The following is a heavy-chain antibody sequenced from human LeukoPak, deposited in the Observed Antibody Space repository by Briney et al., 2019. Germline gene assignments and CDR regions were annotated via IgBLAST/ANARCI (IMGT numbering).Heavy chain of an antibody. D-gene: IGHD6-19*01. Sequence: GGSLTLSCAASGFTYSSYAMSWVRQAPGEAREGVSAISGSGGSTYYADSVKGRFTISRDNSKNTLYLQMNSLRAEDTAVYYCAKTKAKRGLGDAFDIWGQGTMVTVSS. CDR1: GFTYSSYA. J-gene: IGHJ3*02. CDR3: AKTKAKRGLGDAFDI. V-gene: IGHV3-23*01. CDR2: ISGSGGST.